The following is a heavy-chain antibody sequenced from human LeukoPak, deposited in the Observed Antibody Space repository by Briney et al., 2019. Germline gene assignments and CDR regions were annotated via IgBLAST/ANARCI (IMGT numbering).Heavy chain of an antibody. CDR2: IYSGGST. D-gene: IGHD1-7*01. CDR3: ARDKGGITGTTRYYYYYMDV. V-gene: IGHV3-66*02. CDR1: GFTVSSNY. Sequence: GGSLRLSCAASGFTVSSNYMSWVRQAPGKGLEWVSVIYSGGSTYYADSVKGRFTISRDNSKNTLYLRMNSLRAEDTAVYYCARDKGGITGTTRYYYYYMDVWGKGTTVTVSS. J-gene: IGHJ6*03.